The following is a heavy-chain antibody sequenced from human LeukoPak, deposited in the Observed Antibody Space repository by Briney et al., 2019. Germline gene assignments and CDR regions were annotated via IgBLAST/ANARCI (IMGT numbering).Heavy chain of an antibody. CDR2: IKSNTDGGTT. Sequence: GGSLRLSCEVSGFPFTLYNMNWVRQAPGKGLEWVGRIKSNTDGGTTDYAAPVKGRFTISRDDSKNTLYLQMNSLKIEDTAVYYCATAGLDIWGQGTMVTVSS. J-gene: IGHJ3*02. CDR3: ATAGLDI. CDR1: GFPFTLYN. V-gene: IGHV3-15*01.